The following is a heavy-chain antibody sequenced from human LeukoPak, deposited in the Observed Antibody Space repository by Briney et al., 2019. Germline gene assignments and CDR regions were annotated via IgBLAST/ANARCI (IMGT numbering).Heavy chain of an antibody. V-gene: IGHV1-2*02. J-gene: IGHJ6*03. D-gene: IGHD5-12*01. CDR1: GYTFTGYY. CDR3: AREDGQSGYDSYYYYMDV. Sequence: GASVKVSCKASGYTFTGYYMHWVRRAPGQGLEWMGWINPNSGGTNYAQKVQGRVTMTTDTSTSTAYMELRSLRSDDTAVYYCAREDGQSGYDSYYYYMDVWGKGTTVTVSS. CDR2: INPNSGGT.